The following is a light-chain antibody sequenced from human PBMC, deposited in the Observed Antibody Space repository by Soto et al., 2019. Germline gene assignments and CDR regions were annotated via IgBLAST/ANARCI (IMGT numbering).Light chain of an antibody. CDR2: GAS. CDR1: QSGRSN. V-gene: IGKV3-15*01. CDR3: QQYNSWPLT. J-gene: IGKJ4*01. Sequence: EIVMTQSPATLSVSPGDRVTLSCRASQSGRSNSAWYQQKPGQAPRLLIYGASTRATGIPARFSGSGYETEFTLTISSLQSEDFEVYYCQQYNSWPLTFGGGTKVEIK.